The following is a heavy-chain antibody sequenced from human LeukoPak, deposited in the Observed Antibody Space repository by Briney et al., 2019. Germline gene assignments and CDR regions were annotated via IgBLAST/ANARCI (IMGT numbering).Heavy chain of an antibody. CDR2: ISSDGNNK. Sequence: GVSLRLSCAASGFTFSSYGMHWVRQAPGKGLEWVAVISSDGNNKYYADPVKGRFTVSRDNSKNTLSLQMDNLRPEDTAVYYCARDDGRVITDSYFDYWGQGTLVSVSS. CDR3: ARDDGRVITDSYFDY. D-gene: IGHD1-14*01. V-gene: IGHV3-30*03. CDR1: GFTFSSYG. J-gene: IGHJ4*02.